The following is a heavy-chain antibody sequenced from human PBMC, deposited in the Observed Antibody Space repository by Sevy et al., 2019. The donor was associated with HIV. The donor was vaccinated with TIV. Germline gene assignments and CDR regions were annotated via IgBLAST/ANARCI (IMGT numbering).Heavy chain of an antibody. D-gene: IGHD6-13*01. V-gene: IGHV4-34*01. CDR1: GGSFSGYY. CDR2: INHSRST. J-gene: IGHJ6*02. CDR3: ARVAAGYYYYYGMDV. Sequence: SETLSLTCAVYGGSFSGYYWSRIRQPPGKGLEWIGEINHSRSTNYNPSLKSRVTISVDTSKNQFSLKLSSVTAADTAVYYCARVAAGYYYYYGMDVWGQGTTVTVSS.